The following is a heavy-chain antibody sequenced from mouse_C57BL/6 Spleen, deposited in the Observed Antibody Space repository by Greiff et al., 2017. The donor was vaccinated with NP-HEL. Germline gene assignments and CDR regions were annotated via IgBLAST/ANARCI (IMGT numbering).Heavy chain of an antibody. CDR2: IYPRSGNT. V-gene: IGHV1-81*01. Sequence: QVQLKQSGAELARPGASVKLSCKASGYTFTSYGIGWVKRRPGRGLGWIGEIYPRSGNTYYNEKFKGKATLTADKSASTAYMELRSLTSEDSAVYFCARWERGYWGQGTTLTVSS. J-gene: IGHJ2*01. CDR1: GYTFTSYG. CDR3: ARWERGY. D-gene: IGHD4-1*01.